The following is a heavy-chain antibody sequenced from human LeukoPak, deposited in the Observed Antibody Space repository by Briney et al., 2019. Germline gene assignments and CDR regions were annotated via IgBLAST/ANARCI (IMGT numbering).Heavy chain of an antibody. J-gene: IGHJ3*02. CDR1: GGSISSGGYY. V-gene: IGHV4-31*03. CDR3: AVGPGYCSGGSCYYLSI. Sequence: SETLSLTCTVSGGSISSGGYYWSWLRQHPGKGLEWIGYIYYSGSTYYNPSLKSRVTISVDTSKNQFSLKLSSVTAADTAVYYCAVGPGYCSGGSCYYLSIWGQGTMVTVSS. D-gene: IGHD2-15*01. CDR2: IYYSGST.